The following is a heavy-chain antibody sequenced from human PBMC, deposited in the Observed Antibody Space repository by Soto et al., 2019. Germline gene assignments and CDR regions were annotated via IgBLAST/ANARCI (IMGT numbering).Heavy chain of an antibody. J-gene: IGHJ4*02. D-gene: IGHD3-22*01. V-gene: IGHV1-69*13. CDR1: GGTFSSYA. Sequence: SVKVSCKASGGTFSSYAISWVRQAPGQGLEWMGGIIPIFGTANYAQKFQGRVTITADESTSTAYMELSSLRSEDTAVYYCAGELVYYYDSSGYYFTYWGQGTLVTVSS. CDR2: IIPIFGTA. CDR3: AGELVYYYDSSGYYFTY.